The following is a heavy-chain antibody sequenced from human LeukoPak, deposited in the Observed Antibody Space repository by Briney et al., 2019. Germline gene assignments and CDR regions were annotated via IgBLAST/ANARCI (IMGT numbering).Heavy chain of an antibody. D-gene: IGHD2-21*02. CDR2: IHHGGST. CDR3: ATNVTYSFDN. Sequence: SETLSLTCAVSAYSISSGYYWGWIRQPPGKGLEWIGSIHHGGSTYYNPSLKSRITIPIDRSKNQFSLKLNSVTAADSAVYYCATNVTYSFDNWGQGTLVTVSS. V-gene: IGHV4-38-2*01. CDR1: AYSISSGYY. J-gene: IGHJ4*02.